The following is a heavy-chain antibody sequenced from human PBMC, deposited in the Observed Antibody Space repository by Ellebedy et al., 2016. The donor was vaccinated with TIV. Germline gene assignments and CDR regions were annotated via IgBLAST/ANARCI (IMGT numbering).Heavy chain of an antibody. Sequence: GESLKISCSASGLTFSSFAVHWVRQAPGKGLEYVSTITGNGASTYYADSVKGRFTMSRNNSNNSSLRAEDTAVYYCVTRKVSSSWAQWGQGTLVTVSS. CDR1: GLTFSSFA. V-gene: IGHV3-64*03. CDR2: ITGNGAST. J-gene: IGHJ4*02. CDR3: VTRKVSSSWAQ. D-gene: IGHD3-22*01.